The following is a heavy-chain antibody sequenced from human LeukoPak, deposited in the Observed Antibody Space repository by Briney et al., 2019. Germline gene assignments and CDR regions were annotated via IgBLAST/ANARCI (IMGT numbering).Heavy chain of an antibody. CDR1: GGTFSSYA. CDR3: ARSSIPTYYDFWSAYYYYYMDV. Sequence: ASVKVSCKASGGTFSSYAMNWVRQAPGQGLEWMGWINTNTGNPTYAQGFTGRFVFSLDTSVSTPYLQISSLKAEDTAVYYCARSSIPTYYDFWSAYYYYYMDVWGKGTTVTVSS. J-gene: IGHJ6*03. D-gene: IGHD3-3*01. CDR2: INTNTGNP. V-gene: IGHV7-4-1*02.